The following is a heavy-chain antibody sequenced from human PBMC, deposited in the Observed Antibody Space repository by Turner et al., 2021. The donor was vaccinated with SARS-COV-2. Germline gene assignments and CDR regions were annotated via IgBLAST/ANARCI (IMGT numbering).Heavy chain of an antibody. CDR2: IYYSGST. V-gene: IGHV4-39*01. CDR3: ARLLNPGSYHYYYYGMDV. Sequence: QLKLQESGPGLVKPSETLCLTCAVSGGSISSSNYYCGWIRQPPGKGREWIGSIYYSGSTYYNPSLKSRVTISVDTSKNQFSLKLSSVTAADTAVYYCARLLNPGSYHYYYYGMDVWGQGTTVTVSS. J-gene: IGHJ6*02. D-gene: IGHD3-10*01. CDR1: GGSISSSNYY.